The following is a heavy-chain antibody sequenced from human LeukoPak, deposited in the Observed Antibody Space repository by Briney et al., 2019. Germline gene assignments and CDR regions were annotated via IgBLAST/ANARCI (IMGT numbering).Heavy chain of an antibody. Sequence: GGSLRLSCAASGFTFSDYYMSWIRQAPGKGLEWVSYISSSGSTIYYADSVKGRFTISRDNAKSSLYLQMNSLRAEDTAVYYWAKIRESVDNYGSVEYWGQGTLVTVSS. D-gene: IGHD5-18*01. V-gene: IGHV3-11*01. J-gene: IGHJ4*02. CDR2: ISSSGSTI. CDR3: AKIRESVDNYGSVEY. CDR1: GFTFSDYY.